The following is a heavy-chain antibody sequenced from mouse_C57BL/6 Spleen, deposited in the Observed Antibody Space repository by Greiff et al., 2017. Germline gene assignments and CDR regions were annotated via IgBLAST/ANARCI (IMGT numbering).Heavy chain of an antibody. CDR2: IYPGSGNT. Sequence: QVQLQQSGAELVRPGASVKLSCKASGYTFTDYYINWVKQRPGQGLEWIARIYPGSGNTYYNEKFKGKATLTAEKSSSTAYMQLSSLTSEDSAVYFCARKAYENYAMDYWGQGTSVTVSS. CDR3: ARKAYENYAMDY. D-gene: IGHD1-1*01. J-gene: IGHJ4*01. CDR1: GYTFTDYY. V-gene: IGHV1-76*01.